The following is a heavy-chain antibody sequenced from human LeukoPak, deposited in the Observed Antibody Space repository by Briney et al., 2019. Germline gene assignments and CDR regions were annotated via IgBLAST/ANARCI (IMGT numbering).Heavy chain of an antibody. Sequence: SETLSLTCTVSGVSISSGDHYWRWIRQPPGKGLGWIGYIYYSGSTYYNPSLKSRVTISVDTSKNQFSLKLSSVTAADTAVYYCARDRAVYYGSGSYFPWGQGTMVTVSS. CDR1: GVSISSGDHY. D-gene: IGHD3-10*01. CDR2: IYYSGST. CDR3: ARDRAVYYGSGSYFP. J-gene: IGHJ3*01. V-gene: IGHV4-30-4*01.